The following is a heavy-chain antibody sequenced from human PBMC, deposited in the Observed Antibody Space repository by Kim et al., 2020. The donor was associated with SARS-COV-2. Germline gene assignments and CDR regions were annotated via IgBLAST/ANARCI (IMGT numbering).Heavy chain of an antibody. D-gene: IGHD1-26*01. J-gene: IGHJ3*02. CDR3: ARDDLPLGAFDI. Sequence: NSNPSLKSRVTISVDKSKNQFSLKLSSVTAADTAVYYCARDDLPLGAFDIWGQGTMVTVSS. V-gene: IGHV4-4*02.